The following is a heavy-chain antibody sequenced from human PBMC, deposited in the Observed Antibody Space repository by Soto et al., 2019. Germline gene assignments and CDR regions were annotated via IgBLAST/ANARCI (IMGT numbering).Heavy chain of an antibody. Sequence: WGSLRLSCAASGFTFSSYTMNWVRQAPGKGLEWVSHIGTYSYYADSVKGRFTISRDNAKNSLYLQMNGLRVEDTAVYYCARDWSYGFDSWGQGTLVTVSS. CDR3: ARDWSYGFDS. V-gene: IGHV3-48*01. J-gene: IGHJ4*02. CDR1: GFTFSSYT. D-gene: IGHD4-17*01. CDR2: IGTYS.